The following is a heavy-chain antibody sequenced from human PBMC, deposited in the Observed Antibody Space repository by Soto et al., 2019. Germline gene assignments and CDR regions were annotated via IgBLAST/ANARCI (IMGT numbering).Heavy chain of an antibody. CDR1: GDSISNLDYF. CDR3: ARGRYCLTGTCFPNWFDS. J-gene: IGHJ5*01. Sequence: SETLSLTCSVSGDSISNLDYFWAWIRQPPGQALEYIGYIYKSATTYYNPSFESRVAISVDMSKSQFSLNVTSVTAADTAVYFCARGRYCLTGTCFPNWFDSWGQGALVTVSS. V-gene: IGHV4-30-4*01. CDR2: IYKSATT. D-gene: IGHD7-27*01.